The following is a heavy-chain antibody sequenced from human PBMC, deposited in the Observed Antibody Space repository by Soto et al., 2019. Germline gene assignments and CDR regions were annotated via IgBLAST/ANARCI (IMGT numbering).Heavy chain of an antibody. CDR3: ARSEEDSDYYYYGMDV. J-gene: IGHJ6*02. Sequence: SQTLSLTCVGSGDTVSSNSVGWNWVRQSPSRGLEWLGRTYYRSRWYSDYAVPVRSRIDINADTSKNQVSLQLNSVTPEDTAVYYCARSEEDSDYYYYGMDVWGQGTTVTVS. CDR1: GDTVSSNSVG. V-gene: IGHV6-1*01. D-gene: IGHD2-15*01. CDR2: TYYRSRWYS.